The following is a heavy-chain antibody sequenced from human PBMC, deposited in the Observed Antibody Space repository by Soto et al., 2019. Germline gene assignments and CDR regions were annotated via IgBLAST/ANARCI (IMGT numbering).Heavy chain of an antibody. D-gene: IGHD2-21*02. CDR3: ASVTTIWSN. Sequence: QIQVVQSGAEVKEPGASVKVSCMASGYSSSNYYTHWVRQAPGQGLEWMGIVHPNGASTNYAQRFQGRVTLTRDTSTNTDYMQLSRLTSDDTAVYFCASVTTIWSNWGQGNLVTVSS. J-gene: IGHJ4*02. CDR1: GYSSSNYY. V-gene: IGHV1-46*01. CDR2: VHPNGAST.